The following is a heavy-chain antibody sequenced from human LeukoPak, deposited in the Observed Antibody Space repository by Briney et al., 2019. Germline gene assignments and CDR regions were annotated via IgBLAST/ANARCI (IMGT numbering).Heavy chain of an antibody. CDR1: GFTVSSNY. CDR2: ISGSGGST. CDR3: ARVVYDFWSAYDY. J-gene: IGHJ4*02. V-gene: IGHV3-23*01. Sequence: PGGSLRLSCAASGFTVSSNYMSWARQAPGKGLEWVSAISGSGGSTYYADSVKGRFTISRDNSKNTLYLQMNSLRAEDTALYYCARVVYDFWSAYDYWGQGTLVTVSS. D-gene: IGHD3-3*01.